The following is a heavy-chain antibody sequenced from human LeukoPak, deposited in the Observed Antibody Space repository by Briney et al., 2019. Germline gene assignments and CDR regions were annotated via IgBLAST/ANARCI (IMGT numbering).Heavy chain of an antibody. CDR3: GRGNKSFDP. CDR2: INPNTGDT. V-gene: IGHV1-2*02. Sequence: ASVMVSCKASGYTFTAYYVHWVRQAPGQGLEWIGWINPNTGDTNYAPKFQGRVTMIKDTSTNSAYMEINKLTSDDTAVYYCGRGNKSFDPWGQGTLVTVSS. CDR1: GYTFTAYY. J-gene: IGHJ5*02.